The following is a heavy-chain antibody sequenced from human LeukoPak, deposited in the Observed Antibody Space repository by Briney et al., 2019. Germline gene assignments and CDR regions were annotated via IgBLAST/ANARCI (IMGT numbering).Heavy chain of an antibody. V-gene: IGHV4-34*01. D-gene: IGHD5-12*01. CDR3: ARGARSSDY. CDR2: IYHSGST. Sequence: SETLSLTCAVYGGSFSGYYWSWIRQPPGKGLEWIGSIYHSGSTYYNPSLKSRVTISVDTSKNQFSLKLSSVTAADTAVYYCARGARSSDYWGQGTLVTVSS. CDR1: GGSFSGYY. J-gene: IGHJ4*02.